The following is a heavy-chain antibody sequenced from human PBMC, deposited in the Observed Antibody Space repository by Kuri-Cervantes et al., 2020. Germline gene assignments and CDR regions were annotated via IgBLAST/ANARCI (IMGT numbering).Heavy chain of an antibody. CDR2: MNPNSGNT. J-gene: IGHJ4*02. V-gene: IGHV1-8*02. CDR3: ARAYEDMITKDY. D-gene: IGHD3-16*01. CDR1: GGTFSSYA. Sequence: SVKVSCKASGGTFSSYAISWVRQAPGQGLEWMGWMNPNSGNTGYAQKFQGRVTMTRNTSISTAYMELSSLRSEDTAVYYCARAYEDMITKDYWGQGTLVTVSS.